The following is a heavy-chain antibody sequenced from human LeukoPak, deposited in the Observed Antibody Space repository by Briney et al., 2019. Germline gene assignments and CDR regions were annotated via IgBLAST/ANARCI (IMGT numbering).Heavy chain of an antibody. V-gene: IGHV4-38-2*02. CDR3: ARDYGGRFDY. Sequence: SETLSLTCGVSGYSISSGDYWCWIRQPPGKGLEWMGSIYHTGSTHHNPPRESRVTTSVDTSKNHFSLKLSSVTAADTAVYYCARDYGGRFDYWGQGILVTVSS. D-gene: IGHD4-23*01. J-gene: IGHJ4*02. CDR1: GYSISSGDY. CDR2: IYHTGST.